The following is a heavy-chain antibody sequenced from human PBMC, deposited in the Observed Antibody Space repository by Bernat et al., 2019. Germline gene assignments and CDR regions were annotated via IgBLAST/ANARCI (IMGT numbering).Heavy chain of an antibody. CDR2: IYWDDSK. V-gene: IGHV2-5*02. Sequence: QITLTESGPALVKPTQTLTLTCTFSGFSLSTSGVGVGWIRQPPGKALEWLALIYWDDSKRYSPSLKSRITITKDTSKNQVVLTMTNMDPVETATYYCAHSGGYRILGNWGQGTLVTVSS. D-gene: IGHD1-26*01. CDR1: GFSLSTSGVG. CDR3: AHSGGYRILGN. J-gene: IGHJ4*02.